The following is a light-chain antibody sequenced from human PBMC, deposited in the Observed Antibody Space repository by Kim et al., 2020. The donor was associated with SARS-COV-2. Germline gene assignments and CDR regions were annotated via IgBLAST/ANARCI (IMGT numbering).Light chain of an antibody. CDR3: QQYDRPPYT. J-gene: IGKJ2*01. Sequence: LTPGVRVMLACRASQSVADNHFAWFQQEPGQAPRLLIYGTSSRATGIPDRFSGSGSGTDFTLTISRLEPEDSAVYYCQQYDRPPYTFGQGTKLEI. V-gene: IGKV3-20*01. CDR2: GTS. CDR1: QSVADNH.